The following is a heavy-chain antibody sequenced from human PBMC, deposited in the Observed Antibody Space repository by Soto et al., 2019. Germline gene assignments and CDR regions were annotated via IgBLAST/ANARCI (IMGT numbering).Heavy chain of an antibody. CDR2: IKQDGSEK. V-gene: IGHV3-7*01. CDR1: GFTYSSYW. J-gene: IGHJ5*02. CDR3: ARDSYHPNCFDP. Sequence: GGSLRLSCAAPGFTYSSYWMIWGRQAPGKGLEWVATIKQDGSEKYYVDSVKGRFTISRDNAYNSLYLQMNSLRADDTAVYYCARDSYHPNCFDPWGPGTLVTVSS. D-gene: IGHD2-2*01.